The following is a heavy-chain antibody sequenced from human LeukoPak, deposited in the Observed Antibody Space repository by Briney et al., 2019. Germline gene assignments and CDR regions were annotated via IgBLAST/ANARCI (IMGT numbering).Heavy chain of an antibody. CDR3: ARERGIVSYFDY. CDR2: ISYDGSNK. D-gene: IGHD3-16*01. Sequence: GGSLRLSCAASGFTFSSYAMHWVRQAPGKGLEWVAVISYDGSNKYYADSVKGRFTISRDNSKNTLYLQMNSLRAEDTAVYYCARERGIVSYFDYWGQGTLVTVS. V-gene: IGHV3-30-3*01. CDR1: GFTFSSYA. J-gene: IGHJ4*02.